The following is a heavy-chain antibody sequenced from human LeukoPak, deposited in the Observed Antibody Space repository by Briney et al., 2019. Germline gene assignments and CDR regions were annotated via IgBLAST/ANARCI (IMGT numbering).Heavy chain of an antibody. V-gene: IGHV3-64*01. Sequence: GGSLRLSCAASGFTFSSYPMHWVRQAPGKGLEYVSAISTNGGSTYYANSVKGRFTISRDNSKNTLYLQMSSLRAEDMAVYYCAKVSSDQLRFDFFDYWGQGTLVTVSS. D-gene: IGHD3-22*01. J-gene: IGHJ4*02. CDR2: ISTNGGST. CDR1: GFTFSSYP. CDR3: AKVSSDQLRFDFFDY.